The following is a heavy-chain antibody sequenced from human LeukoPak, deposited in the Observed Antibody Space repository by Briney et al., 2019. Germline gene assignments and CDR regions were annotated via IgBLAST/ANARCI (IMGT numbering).Heavy chain of an antibody. CDR1: GFIFSSYG. V-gene: IGHV3-30*18. D-gene: IGHD1-26*01. J-gene: IGHJ4*02. CDR2: ISYDGSNK. CDR3: AKSPRGIVGATFDY. Sequence: GGSLRLSCAASGFIFSSYGMHWVRQAPGKGLEWVAVISYDGSNKYYADSVKGRFTISRDNSKNTLYLQMNSLRAEDTAVYYCAKSPRGIVGATFDYWGQGTLVTVSS.